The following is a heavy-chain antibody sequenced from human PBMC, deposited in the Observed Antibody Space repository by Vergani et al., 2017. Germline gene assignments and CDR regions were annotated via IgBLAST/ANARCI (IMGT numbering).Heavy chain of an antibody. Sequence: EVQLVESGGGLIHPGGSLRLSCEGSGFSFSGYWMHWVRQSPEKGLVWVSGISGSGGFTYYADSVKGRFTISRDNSKNTMFLQMNNLRAEDTAVYYCAKDNVPGYYDSSGYCDYWGQGTLVTVSS. J-gene: IGHJ4*02. CDR3: AKDNVPGYYDSSGYCDY. CDR1: GFSFSGYW. CDR2: ISGSGGFT. V-gene: IGHV3-23*04. D-gene: IGHD3-22*01.